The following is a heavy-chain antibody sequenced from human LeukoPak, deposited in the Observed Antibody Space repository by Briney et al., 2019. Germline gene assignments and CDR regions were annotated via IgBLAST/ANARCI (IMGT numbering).Heavy chain of an antibody. CDR2: ISGSGGST. CDR1: GFTFDDYT. Sequence: GGSLRLSCAASGFTFDDYTMHWVRQAPGKGLEWVSTISGSGGSTYYADSVKGRLTISRDNSENTLYLQMNSLRAEDTAVYYCAKGTQFDYWGQGTLVTVSS. D-gene: IGHD1-1*01. J-gene: IGHJ4*02. CDR3: AKGTQFDY. V-gene: IGHV3-23*01.